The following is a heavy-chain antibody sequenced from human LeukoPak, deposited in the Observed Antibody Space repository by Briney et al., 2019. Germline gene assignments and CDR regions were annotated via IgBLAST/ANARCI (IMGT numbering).Heavy chain of an antibody. CDR2: ISYDGCNK. CDR3: AKNPGDGGSHFHI. J-gene: IGHJ3*02. V-gene: IGHV3-30*18. CDR1: GFTFRSYG. Sequence: GGCLTLSCAAYGFTFRSYGMHWVRPAAGRGLEWVGVISYDGCNKYYAGSVKGRFTNSRDNSKNTLYLQMNSLRAEHTAVYDCAKNPGDGGSHFHIWGEGTMVTVSS. D-gene: IGHD3-10*01.